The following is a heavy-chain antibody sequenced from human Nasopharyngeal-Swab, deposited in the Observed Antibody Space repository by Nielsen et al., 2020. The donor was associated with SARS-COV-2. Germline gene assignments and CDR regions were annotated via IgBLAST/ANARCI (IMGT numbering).Heavy chain of an antibody. CDR2: SWYDGTDT. J-gene: IGHJ6*02. CDR3: ARLLGPRFGLDV. D-gene: IGHD3-16*01. CDR1: GFILNTYG. Sequence: GGSLRLSCATSGFILNTYGIHWVRQAPGKGLEWVAVSWYDGTDTFYADSVRDRITITRDKSKTRLTLQMYNLRVDDTALYYCARLLGPRFGLDVWCQGTTVTVSS. V-gene: IGHV3-33*01.